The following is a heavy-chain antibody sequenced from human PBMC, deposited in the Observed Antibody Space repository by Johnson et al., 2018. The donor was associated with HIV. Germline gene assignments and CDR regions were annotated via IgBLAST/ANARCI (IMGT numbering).Heavy chain of an antibody. Sequence: VQLVESGGGLVQPGGSLRLSCAASGFTFSDYYMSWIRQAPGKGLEWVSYISTITNTVFYAGSVKGRFTISRDNSKNTLYLQVNSLRPEDTALYYCAKLSDNDGFDIWGQGTMVAVSS. V-gene: IGHV3-11*04. CDR1: GFTFSDYY. CDR3: AKLSDNDGFDI. J-gene: IGHJ3*02. D-gene: IGHD6-25*01. CDR2: ISTITNTV.